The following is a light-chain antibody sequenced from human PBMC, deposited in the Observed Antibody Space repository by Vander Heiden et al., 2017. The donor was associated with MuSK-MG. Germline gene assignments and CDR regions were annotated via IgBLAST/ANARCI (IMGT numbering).Light chain of an antibody. J-gene: IGLJ1*01. Sequence: SYVLTQPPSVSVAPGKTARITCGGNNIGSKSVHWYQQKPGQAPVLVIYYDSDRPSGIPERFSGSNSGNTATLTISRVEAGDEAVYYCQVWDSSSDHPGVFGTGTKVTVL. CDR2: YDS. V-gene: IGLV3-21*04. CDR1: NIGSKS. CDR3: QVWDSSSDHPGV.